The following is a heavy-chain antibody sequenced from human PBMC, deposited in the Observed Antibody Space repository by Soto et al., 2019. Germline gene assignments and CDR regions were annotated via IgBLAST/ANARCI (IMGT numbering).Heavy chain of an antibody. CDR2: ISGSGSST. CDR1: GFTFSSYA. V-gene: IGHV3-23*01. J-gene: IGHJ4*02. Sequence: GGSLRLSCAASGFTFSSYAMSWVRQAPGKGLEWVSAISGSGSSTYYADSVKGRFTISRDNSKNTLYLQMNSLRAEDTAVYYCANSPDYYDSSGYYYYFDYWGQGTLVTVSS. CDR3: ANSPDYYDSSGYYYYFDY. D-gene: IGHD3-22*01.